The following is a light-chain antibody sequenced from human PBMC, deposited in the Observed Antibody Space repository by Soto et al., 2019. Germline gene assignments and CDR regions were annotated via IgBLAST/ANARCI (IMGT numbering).Light chain of an antibody. CDR3: QQSYSTPCT. J-gene: IGKJ1*01. V-gene: IGKV1-39*01. Sequence: DIQMTQSPSSLSASVGDRVTITCRASQSISSYLNWYQQKPGKAPKLLIYAASSLQSGVPSRFSGSGYGTDFTLTISSLQPEDFATYYCQQSYSTPCTLGQGTKVEIK. CDR1: QSISSY. CDR2: AAS.